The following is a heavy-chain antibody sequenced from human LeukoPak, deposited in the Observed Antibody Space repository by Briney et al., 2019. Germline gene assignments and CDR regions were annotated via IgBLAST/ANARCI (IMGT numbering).Heavy chain of an antibody. V-gene: IGHV4-59*12. Sequence: SETLSLTCTVSGDSIIGYYWSWIRQPPGKGLEWIGSIYYSGSTYYNPSLKSRVTISVDTSKNQFSLKLSSVTAADTAVYYCARLHYDVLTGPFDYWGQGTLVTVSS. J-gene: IGHJ4*02. CDR1: GDSIIGYY. CDR3: ARLHYDVLTGPFDY. CDR2: IYYSGST. D-gene: IGHD3-9*01.